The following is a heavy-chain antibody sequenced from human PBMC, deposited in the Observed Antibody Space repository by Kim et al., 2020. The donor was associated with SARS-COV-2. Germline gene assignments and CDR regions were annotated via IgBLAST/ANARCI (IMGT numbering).Heavy chain of an antibody. CDR2: T. V-gene: IGHV3-66*01. J-gene: IGHJ4*02. Sequence: TYYADSGKGRFTISRDIAKNTVYLKRNSLRAEDTAVYYGARIAAAGPLDYWGQGTRVTVSS. D-gene: IGHD6-13*01. CDR3: ARIAAAGPLDY.